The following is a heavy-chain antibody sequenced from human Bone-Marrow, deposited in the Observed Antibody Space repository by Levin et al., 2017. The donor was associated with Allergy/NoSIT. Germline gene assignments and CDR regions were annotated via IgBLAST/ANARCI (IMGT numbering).Heavy chain of an antibody. Sequence: SQTLSLTCTVSGGSMRTNNYWAWIRQPPGKGLEWIACIYHSGTTFYNPSLKSRVTISVDTSKNQFSLRLSSVTAADTAIYYCARNLGHCDGGSGFPYSNWGQGNLVTVSS. V-gene: IGHV4-39*01. J-gene: IGHJ4*02. CDR3: ARNLGHCDGGSGFPYSN. D-gene: IGHD2-15*01. CDR1: GGSMRTNNY. CDR2: IYHSGTT.